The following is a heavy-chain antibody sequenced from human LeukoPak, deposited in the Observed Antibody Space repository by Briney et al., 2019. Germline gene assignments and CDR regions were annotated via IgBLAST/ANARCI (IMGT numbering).Heavy chain of an antibody. CDR3: ARRAYYDSSGYSPAPGYFDL. CDR2: IYSNGIT. J-gene: IGHJ2*01. CDR1: GGSIFSYY. D-gene: IGHD3-22*01. V-gene: IGHV4-4*08. Sequence: SETLSLTCTVSGGSIFSYYWNWIRQPPGKGLEWIGYIYSNGITSYNPSLRSRGTISIATSKNQFSLRLRSVTAADTAIYYCARRAYYDSSGYSPAPGYFDLWGRGTLVSVSS.